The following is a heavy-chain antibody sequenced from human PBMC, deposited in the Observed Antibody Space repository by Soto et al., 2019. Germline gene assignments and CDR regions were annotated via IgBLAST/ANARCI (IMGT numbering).Heavy chain of an antibody. CDR3: ERDAVQDDNWPYYFEY. V-gene: IGHV3-30-3*01. CDR2: ISYDGSNK. CDR1: GFTFSSYA. J-gene: IGHJ4*02. Sequence: GGSLRLSCAASGFTFSSYAMHWVRQAPGKGLEWVAVISYDGSNKYYADSVKGRFTISRDNSKNTLYLQMNSLRAEDTAVYYCERDAVQDDNWPYYFEYWGQGTLVTVSS. D-gene: IGHD1-1*01.